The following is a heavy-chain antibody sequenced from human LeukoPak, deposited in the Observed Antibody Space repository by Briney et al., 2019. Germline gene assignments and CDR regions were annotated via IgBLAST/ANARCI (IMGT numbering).Heavy chain of an antibody. CDR3: ARGVKFDYYYYMDV. Sequence: SETLSLTCTVSGGSISSYYWSWIRQPPGKGLEWIGYIYYSGSTNYNPSLKSRVTISVDTSKNQFSLKLSSVTAADTAVYYCARGVKFDYYYYMDVWGKGTTVTVSS. D-gene: IGHD3-22*01. J-gene: IGHJ6*03. V-gene: IGHV4-59*01. CDR1: GGSISSYY. CDR2: IYYSGST.